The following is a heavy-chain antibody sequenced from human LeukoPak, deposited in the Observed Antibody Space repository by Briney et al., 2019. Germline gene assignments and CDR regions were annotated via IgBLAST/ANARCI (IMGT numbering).Heavy chain of an antibody. CDR1: GYTFTTSG. Sequence: ASVKVSCKASGYTFTTSGINWVRQAPGQGLEWMGCINVYNGNTNYAQKFQGRITMTRDTSTSTAYMELRSLKSDDTAVYYCARGLVVPAAMGEFDYWGQGTLVTVSS. CDR2: INVYNGNT. D-gene: IGHD2-2*01. J-gene: IGHJ4*02. CDR3: ARGLVVPAAMGEFDY. V-gene: IGHV1-18*01.